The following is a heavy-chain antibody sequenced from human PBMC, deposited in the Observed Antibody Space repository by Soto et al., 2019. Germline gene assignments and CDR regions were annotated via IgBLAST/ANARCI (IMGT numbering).Heavy chain of an antibody. J-gene: IGHJ4*02. D-gene: IGHD3-9*01. CDR3: ARRLFRYFDWLFTFDY. CDR2: ISAYNGNT. Sequence: ASVKVSCKASGYTFTSYGISWVRQAPGQGLEWMGWISAYNGNTNYAQKLQGRVTMTTDTSTSTAYMELRSLRSDDTAVYYCARRLFRYFDWLFTFDYWGQGTLVTVSS. V-gene: IGHV1-18*01. CDR1: GYTFTSYG.